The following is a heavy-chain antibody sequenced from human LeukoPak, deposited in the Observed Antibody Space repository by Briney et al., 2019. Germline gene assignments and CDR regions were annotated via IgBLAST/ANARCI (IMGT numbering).Heavy chain of an antibody. CDR2: IYHSGST. CDR1: GYSISSGYY. D-gene: IGHD6-19*01. V-gene: IGHV4-38-2*02. CDR3: ARDYRRGWVRGDAFDI. Sequence: SETLSLTCTVSGYSISSGYYWGWIRQPPGKGLEGIGSIYHSGSTYYNPSLKSRVTISVDTSKNQFSLKLSSVTAADTAVYYCARDYRRGWVRGDAFDIWGQGTMVTVSS. J-gene: IGHJ3*02.